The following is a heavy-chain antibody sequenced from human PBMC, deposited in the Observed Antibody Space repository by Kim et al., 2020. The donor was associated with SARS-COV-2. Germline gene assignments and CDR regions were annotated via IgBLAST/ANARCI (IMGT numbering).Heavy chain of an antibody. D-gene: IGHD6-13*01. V-gene: IGHV4-31*03. J-gene: IGHJ6*02. CDR2: IYYSGST. Sequence: SETLSLTCTVSGGSTSSGGYYWSWIRQHPGKGLEWIGYIYYSGSTYYNPSLKSRVTISVDTSKNQFSLKLSSVTAADTAVYYCARDYSSSWYPVYYYGMDVWGQGTTVTVSS. CDR1: GGSTSSGGYY. CDR3: ARDYSSSWYPVYYYGMDV.